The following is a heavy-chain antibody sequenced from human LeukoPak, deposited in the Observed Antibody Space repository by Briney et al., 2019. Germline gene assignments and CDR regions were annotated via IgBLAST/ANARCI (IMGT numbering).Heavy chain of an antibody. V-gene: IGHV4-39*01. J-gene: IGHJ5*02. CDR2: IYYSGST. CDR1: VGSISSSSYY. Sequence: PSETLSLTCTVSVGSISSSSYYWGWISQPPGKWLEWIGRIYYSGSTYYNPSRKSRVTISVDTSKTQFSLKLSSVTAADTAVYYCASLIADFWSGYYEHWFDPWGQGTLVTVSS. D-gene: IGHD3-3*01. CDR3: ASLIADFWSGYYEHWFDP.